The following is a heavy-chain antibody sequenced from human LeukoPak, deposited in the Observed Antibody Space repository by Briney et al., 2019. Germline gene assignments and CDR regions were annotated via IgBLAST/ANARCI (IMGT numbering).Heavy chain of an antibody. CDR3: ASKRPGDDILTGYGY. CDR1: GGAFSIYA. J-gene: IGHJ4*02. D-gene: IGHD3-9*01. Sequence: ASVKVSCKASGGAFSIYAISWVRQAPGQGVEWMGGIIPIVGTANYAQKFQGRVTITTDKSTSTAYMELSSLRSEDTAVYYCASKRPGDDILTGYGYWGQGTLVTVSS. CDR2: IIPIVGTA. V-gene: IGHV1-69*05.